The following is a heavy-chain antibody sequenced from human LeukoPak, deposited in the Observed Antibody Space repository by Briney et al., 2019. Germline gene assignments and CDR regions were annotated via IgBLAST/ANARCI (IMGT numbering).Heavy chain of an antibody. Sequence: ASVKVSCKASGYTFTSYGISWVRQAPGQGLEWMGWISAYNGNTNYAQKLQGRVTMTTDTSTSTAYMELRSLRSDDTAVYYCARDLDSRIAAAGSGLFDYWGQGTLVTVSS. J-gene: IGHJ4*02. V-gene: IGHV1-18*01. CDR2: ISAYNGNT. CDR1: GYTFTSYG. D-gene: IGHD6-13*01. CDR3: ARDLDSRIAAAGSGLFDY.